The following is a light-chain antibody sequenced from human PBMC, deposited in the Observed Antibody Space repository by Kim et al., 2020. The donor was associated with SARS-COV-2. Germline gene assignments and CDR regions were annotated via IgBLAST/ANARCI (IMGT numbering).Light chain of an antibody. Sequence: SYELTQPPSVSVSPGQTASITCSGDKLGDKYACWYQQKPGQSPVLVIYQDSKRPSGIPERFSGSNSGNTAPLTISGTQAMDEAYYYCQAWDSSTAVFGGGTQLTVL. CDR3: QAWDSSTAV. CDR1: KLGDKY. V-gene: IGLV3-1*01. CDR2: QDS. J-gene: IGLJ2*01.